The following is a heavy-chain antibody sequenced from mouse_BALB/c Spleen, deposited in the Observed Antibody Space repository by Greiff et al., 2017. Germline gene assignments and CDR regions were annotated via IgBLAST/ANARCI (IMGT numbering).Heavy chain of an antibody. CDR3: ARNADYGNFYAMDY. CDR1: GFSLTSYG. Sequence: VQLVESGPGLVQPSQSLSITCTVSGFSLTSYGVHWVRQSPGKGLEWLGVIWSGGSTDYNAAFISRLSISKDNSKSQVFFKMNSLQANDTAIYYCARNADYGNFYAMDYWGQGTSVTVSS. V-gene: IGHV2-2*02. J-gene: IGHJ4*01. CDR2: IWSGGST. D-gene: IGHD2-1*01.